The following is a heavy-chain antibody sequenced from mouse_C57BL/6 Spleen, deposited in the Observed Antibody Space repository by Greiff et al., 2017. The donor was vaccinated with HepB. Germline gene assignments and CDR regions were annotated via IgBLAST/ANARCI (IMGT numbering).Heavy chain of an antibody. CDR2: IDPSDSET. Sequence: QVQLQQPGAELVRPGSSVKLSCKASGYTFTSYWMHWVKQRPIQGLEWIGNIDPSDSETHYNQKFKDKATLTVDKSSSTAYMQLSSLTSEDSAVYYCARWTVVATNYAMDYWGQGTSVTVSS. CDR3: ARWTVVATNYAMDY. D-gene: IGHD1-1*01. CDR1: GYTFTSYW. J-gene: IGHJ4*01. V-gene: IGHV1-52*01.